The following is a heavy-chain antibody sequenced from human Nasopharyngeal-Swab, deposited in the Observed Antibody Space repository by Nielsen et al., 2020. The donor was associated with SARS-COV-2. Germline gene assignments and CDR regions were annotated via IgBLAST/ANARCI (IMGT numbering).Heavy chain of an antibody. V-gene: IGHV1-8*01. D-gene: IGHD3-16*02. CDR3: ARGRLSNYYGMDV. Sequence: WVRQAPGQGLEWMGWMNPNSGNTGYAQKFQGRVTMTRNTSTSTAYMELSSLRSEDTAVYYFARGRLSNYYGMDVWGQGTTVTVSS. J-gene: IGHJ6*02. CDR2: MNPNSGNT.